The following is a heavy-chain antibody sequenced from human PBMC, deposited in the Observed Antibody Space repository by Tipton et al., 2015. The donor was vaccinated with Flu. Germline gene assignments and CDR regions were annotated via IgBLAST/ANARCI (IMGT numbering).Heavy chain of an antibody. CDR3: ARVSMVRGTIGP. D-gene: IGHD3-10*01. CDR2: IDKSGNT. CDR1: GVSISSYY. Sequence: TLSLTCTVSGVSISSYYWSWVRQSPGKGLEWIGYIDKSGNTNYNPSLKSRVTIVLDTSKNQFSLKLTSVTAADTAVYYCARVSMVRGTIGPWGQGTLVTVS. V-gene: IGHV4-59*01. J-gene: IGHJ5*02.